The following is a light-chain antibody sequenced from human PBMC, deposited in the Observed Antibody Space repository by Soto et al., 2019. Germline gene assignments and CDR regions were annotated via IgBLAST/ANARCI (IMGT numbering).Light chain of an antibody. Sequence: QSVLTQPPSASGTPGQRVTISCSGSSSNIGSNTVSWFQQLPLSAPKLLIYSNNQRPSGVPDRFSGSKSATSASLAISGLQSEDEADYYCAAWADSLNGRVYGGGTQLTVL. CDR1: SSNIGSNT. J-gene: IGLJ3*02. CDR2: SNN. V-gene: IGLV1-44*01. CDR3: AAWADSLNGRV.